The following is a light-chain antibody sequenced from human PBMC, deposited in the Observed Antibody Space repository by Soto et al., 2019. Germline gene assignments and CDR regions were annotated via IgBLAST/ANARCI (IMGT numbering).Light chain of an antibody. CDR2: DAF. J-gene: IGKJ4*01. V-gene: IGKV3-11*01. Sequence: ILLTQSPATLSLSPGERATLSCRASQSVGSFLAWYQQKPGQAPRLLIYDAFNRAADIPARFSGSGSGTDFTLTISSLEPDDFAVDYCQQRSNWSLTFGAGTKVEI. CDR1: QSVGSF. CDR3: QQRSNWSLT.